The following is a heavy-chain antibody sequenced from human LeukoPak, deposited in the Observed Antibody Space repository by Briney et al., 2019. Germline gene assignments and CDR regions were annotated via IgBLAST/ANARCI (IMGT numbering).Heavy chain of an antibody. V-gene: IGHV1-69*05. CDR2: IIPIFGTA. Sequence: SVKVSCKASGGTFSSYAISWVRQAPGQGLEWMGGIIPIFGTANYAQKFQGRVTITTDESTSTAYMELSSLRSKDTAVYYCARGKDYYDSSGYFEYFQHWGQGTLVTVSS. CDR3: ARGKDYYDSSGYFEYFQH. J-gene: IGHJ1*01. CDR1: GGTFSSYA. D-gene: IGHD3-22*01.